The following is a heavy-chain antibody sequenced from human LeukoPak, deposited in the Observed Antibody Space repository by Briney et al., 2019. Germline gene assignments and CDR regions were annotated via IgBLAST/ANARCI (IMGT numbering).Heavy chain of an antibody. D-gene: IGHD5-18*01. CDR1: GGSISSGGYY. J-gene: IGHJ4*02. Sequence: PSETLSLTCTVSGGSISSGGYYWSWIRQPPGKGLEWIGYIYYSGSTNYNPSLKSRATISVDTSKNQFSLKLSSVTAADTAVYYCARLYSWHFDYWGQGTLVTVSS. V-gene: IGHV4-61*08. CDR3: ARLYSWHFDY. CDR2: IYYSGST.